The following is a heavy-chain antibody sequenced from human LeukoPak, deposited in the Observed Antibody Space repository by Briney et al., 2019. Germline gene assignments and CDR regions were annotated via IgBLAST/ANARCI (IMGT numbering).Heavy chain of an antibody. D-gene: IGHD5-18*01. CDR3: AKERDTAMVTIDY. Sequence: PGGSLRLSCAASGFTFSSYGMHWVRQAPGKGLEWVAFIRYDGSNKYYADSVKGRFTISRDNSKNTLYLQMNSLRAEATAVYYCAKERDTAMVTIDYWGQGTLVTVSS. CDR1: GFTFSSYG. V-gene: IGHV3-30*02. J-gene: IGHJ4*02. CDR2: IRYDGSNK.